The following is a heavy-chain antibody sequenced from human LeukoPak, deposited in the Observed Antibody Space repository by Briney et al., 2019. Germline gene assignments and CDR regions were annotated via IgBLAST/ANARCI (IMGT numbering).Heavy chain of an antibody. V-gene: IGHV3-7*01. CDR2: IKQDGSEK. CDR1: GFTFSSYW. Sequence: PGGSLRLSCAASGFTFSSYWMSWVRQVPGKGLEWVANIKQDGSEKYYVACVKGRFTSSRDNAKNSLYLQMNSLRAEDTAVYYCARATGRGFDYWGQGTLVTVSS. J-gene: IGHJ4*02. CDR3: ARATGRGFDY. D-gene: IGHD3-10*01.